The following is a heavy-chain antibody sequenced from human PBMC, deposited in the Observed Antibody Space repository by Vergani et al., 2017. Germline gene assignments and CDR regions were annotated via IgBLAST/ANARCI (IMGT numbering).Heavy chain of an antibody. CDR3: ARGTPPDSSGYYRDHDAFDI. CDR1: GFTFSSYA. Sequence: VQLVESGGGVVQPGRSLRLSCAASGFTFSSYAMHWVRQAPGKGLEWVSYISSSSSTIYYADSVKGRFTISRDNAKNSLYLQMNSLRAEDTAVYYCARGTPPDSSGYYRDHDAFDIWGQGTMVTVSS. D-gene: IGHD3-22*01. CDR2: ISSSSSTI. J-gene: IGHJ3*02. V-gene: IGHV3-48*04.